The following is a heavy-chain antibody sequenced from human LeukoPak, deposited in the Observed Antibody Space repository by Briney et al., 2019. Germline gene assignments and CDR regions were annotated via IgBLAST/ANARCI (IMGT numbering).Heavy chain of an antibody. Sequence: TGGSLRLSCAASGFSVSTNYMSSVRPAPGKGLECVSVIYSLGSTYYAVSVEGRSTISRHNSKHPLYPQMNSLRAEHTAVYYCCRCVGAYDFWGQGTMATVSS. J-gene: IGHJ3*01. D-gene: IGHD2-15*01. V-gene: IGHV3-53*04. CDR1: GFSVSTNY. CDR3: CRCVGAYDF. CDR2: IYSLGST.